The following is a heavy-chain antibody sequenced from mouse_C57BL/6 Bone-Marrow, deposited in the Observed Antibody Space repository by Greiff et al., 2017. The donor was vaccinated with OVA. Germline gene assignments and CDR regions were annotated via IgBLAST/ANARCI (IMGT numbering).Heavy chain of an antibody. CDR3: ARTYDSSLDYFDY. D-gene: IGHD1-1*01. V-gene: IGHV1-64*01. Sequence: QVQLQQPGAELVKPGASVKLSCKASGYTFTSYWMHWVKQRPGQGLEWIGMIHPNSGSTNYNEKFKSKATLTVDKSSSTAYMQLSSLTSEDSAVYYGARTYDSSLDYFDYWGQGTTLTVSA. CDR2: IHPNSGST. J-gene: IGHJ2*01. CDR1: GYTFTSYW.